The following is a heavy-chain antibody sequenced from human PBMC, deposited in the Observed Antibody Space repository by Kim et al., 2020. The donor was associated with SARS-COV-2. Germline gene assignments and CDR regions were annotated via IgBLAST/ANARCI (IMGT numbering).Heavy chain of an antibody. J-gene: IGHJ5*02. CDR3: ARVVCSSTSCYKDNWFDP. V-gene: IGHV4-30-4*01. Sequence: SETLSLTCTVSGGSISSGDYYWSWIRQPPGKGLEWIGYIYYSGSTYYNPSLKSRVTISVDTSKNQFSLKLSSVTAADTAVYYCARVVCSSTSCYKDNWFDPWGQGTLVTVSS. D-gene: IGHD2-2*02. CDR1: GGSISSGDYY. CDR2: IYYSGST.